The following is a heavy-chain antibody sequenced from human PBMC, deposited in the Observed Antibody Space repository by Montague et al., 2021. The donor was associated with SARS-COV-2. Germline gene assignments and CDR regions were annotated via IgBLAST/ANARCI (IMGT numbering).Heavy chain of an antibody. CDR1: GGSISNSSYY. J-gene: IGHJ6*02. CDR2: ICYSGST. D-gene: IGHD6-13*01. CDR3: ARVGRQQLVRLSGMDV. Sequence: SETLSLTCTVSGGSISNSSYYWGWIRQPPGKGLEWIGSICYSGSTYYNPSLKSRVTISVDTSKNQFSLKLSSVTAADTAVYYCARVGRQQLVRLSGMDVWGQGTTVTVSS. V-gene: IGHV4-39*07.